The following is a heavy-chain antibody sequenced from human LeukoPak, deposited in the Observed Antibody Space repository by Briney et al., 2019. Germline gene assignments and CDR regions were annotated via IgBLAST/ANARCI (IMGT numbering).Heavy chain of an antibody. D-gene: IGHD3-22*01. V-gene: IGHV1-46*01. CDR2: INPSGGST. CDR1: GYTFTSYY. J-gene: IGHJ4*02. CDR3: ARVWGSGYLDY. Sequence: ASVKVSCKASGYTFTSYYMHWVRQALGQGLEWMGIINPSGGSTSYAQKFQGRVTMTRDTSTSTVYMELSSLRSEDTAVYYCARVWGSGYLDYWGQGTLVTVSS.